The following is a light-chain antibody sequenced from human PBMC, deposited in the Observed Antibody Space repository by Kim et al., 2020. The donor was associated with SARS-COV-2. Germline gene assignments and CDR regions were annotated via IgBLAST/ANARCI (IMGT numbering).Light chain of an antibody. V-gene: IGLV1-40*01. CDR3: QSFDSSLSSYV. CDR1: SSNIGAGYD. J-gene: IGLJ1*01. Sequence: QSVLTQPPSVSGAPGQRVLISCTGSSSNIGAGYDVHWYQQLPGTAPKFLVYSNNNRPSGVPDRFSTSKSGTSASLAITGLQAEDEADYYCQSFDSSLSSYVFGTGTKVTVL. CDR2: SNN.